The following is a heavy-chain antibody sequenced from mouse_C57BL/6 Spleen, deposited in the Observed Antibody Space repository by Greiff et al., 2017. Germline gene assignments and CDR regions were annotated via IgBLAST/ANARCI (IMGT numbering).Heavy chain of an antibody. Sequence: EVQLVESGPELVKPGASVKISCKASGYSFTGYYMNWVKQSPEKSLEWIGEINPSTGGTTYNQKFKAKATLTVDKSSSTAYMQLKSLTSEDSAVYYCARRNYGSSSYWYFDVWGTGTTVTVSS. J-gene: IGHJ1*03. CDR1: GYSFTGYY. CDR2: INPSTGGT. D-gene: IGHD1-1*01. V-gene: IGHV1-42*01. CDR3: ARRNYGSSSYWYFDV.